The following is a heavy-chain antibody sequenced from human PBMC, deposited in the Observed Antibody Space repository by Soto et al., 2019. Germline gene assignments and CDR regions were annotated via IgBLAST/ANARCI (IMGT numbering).Heavy chain of an antibody. J-gene: IGHJ4*02. Sequence: QVQLQQWGAGLLKPSETLSLTCAVYGGSFSGYYWSWLRQPPGKGLEWIGEINHSGSTNYNPSLMSRVTISVDTYKNQFSLTLSSVTAADTAVYYRAGEEVLYDYIWGSYRYFDYWGQGTLVTVSS. CDR2: INHSGST. CDR3: AGEEVLYDYIWGSYRYFDY. CDR1: GGSFSGYY. D-gene: IGHD3-16*02. V-gene: IGHV4-34*01.